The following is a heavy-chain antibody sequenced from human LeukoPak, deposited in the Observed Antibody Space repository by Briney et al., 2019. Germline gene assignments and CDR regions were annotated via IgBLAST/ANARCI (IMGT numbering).Heavy chain of an antibody. CDR3: ARVFSYGSIPTMYAFDI. D-gene: IGHD3-10*02. J-gene: IGHJ3*02. V-gene: IGHV1-2*02. CDR1: GYTFTGYY. Sequence: ASVKVSCKASGYTFTGYYMHWVRQAPGQGLEWMGWINPNSGGTNYAQKFQGRVTMTRDTSISTAYMELSRLRSDDTAVYYCARVFSYGSIPTMYAFDIWGQGTMVTVSS. CDR2: INPNSGGT.